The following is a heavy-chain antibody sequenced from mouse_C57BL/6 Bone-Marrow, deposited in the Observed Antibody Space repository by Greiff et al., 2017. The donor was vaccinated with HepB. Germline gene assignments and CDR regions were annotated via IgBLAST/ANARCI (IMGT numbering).Heavy chain of an antibody. V-gene: IGHV1-74*01. J-gene: IGHJ2*01. D-gene: IGHD1-1*01. CDR2: IHPSDSDT. Sequence: QVQLKQPGAELVNPGASVKVSCKASGYTFTSYWMHWVKQRPGQGLEWIGRIHPSDSDTNYNQKFKGKATLTVDKSSSTAYMQLSSLTSEDSAVYYCAIEGTVVAHYFDYWGQGTTLTVSS. CDR1: GYTFTSYW. CDR3: AIEGTVVAHYFDY.